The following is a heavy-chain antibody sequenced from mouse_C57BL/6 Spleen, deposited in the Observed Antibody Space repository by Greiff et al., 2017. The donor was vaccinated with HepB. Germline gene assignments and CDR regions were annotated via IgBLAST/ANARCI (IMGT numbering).Heavy chain of an antibody. Sequence: EVKLVESGGGLVKPGGSLKLSCAASGFTFSSYAMSWVRQTPEKRLEWVATISDGGSYTYYPDNVKGRFTISRDNAKNNLYLQMSHLKSEDTAMYYCARNIYYYGSSRYYAMDYWGQVTSVTVSS. CDR2: ISDGGSYT. D-gene: IGHD1-1*01. CDR3: ARNIYYYGSSRYYAMDY. CDR1: GFTFSSYA. J-gene: IGHJ4*01. V-gene: IGHV5-4*03.